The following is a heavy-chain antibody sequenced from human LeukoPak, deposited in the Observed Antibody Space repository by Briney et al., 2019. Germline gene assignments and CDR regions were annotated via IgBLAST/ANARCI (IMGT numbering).Heavy chain of an antibody. CDR1: GGSISSSNW. V-gene: IGHV4-4*02. CDR3: ARETYYYDSSGYYLGAYFDY. J-gene: IGHJ4*02. D-gene: IGHD3-22*01. CDR2: IYHSGST. Sequence: SGTLSLTCAVSGGSISSSNWWSWVRQPPGKGLEWIGEIYHSGSTNYNPSLKSRVTISVDKSKNQFSLKLSSVTAADTAVYYCARETYYYDSSGYYLGAYFDYWGQGTLVTVSS.